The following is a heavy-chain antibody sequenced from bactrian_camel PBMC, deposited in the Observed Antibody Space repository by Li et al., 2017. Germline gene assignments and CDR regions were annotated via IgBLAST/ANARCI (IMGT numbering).Heavy chain of an antibody. Sequence: VQLVESGGGSAQPGGSLTLSCASPDYAYEFDCMGWFQQVPGKEREGVAAIDSDGSTSYADSVKGRFTISKDHAKKTLYLQMNSLKPEDTAMYYCAARSVGWCPLFEHWLGKRAYPPGGYFANWGQGTQVTVS. CDR2: IDSDGST. D-gene: IGHD1*01. CDR1: DYAYEFDC. J-gene: IGHJ6*01. CDR3: AARSVGWCPLFEHWLGKRAYPPGGYFAN. V-gene: IGHV3S53*01.